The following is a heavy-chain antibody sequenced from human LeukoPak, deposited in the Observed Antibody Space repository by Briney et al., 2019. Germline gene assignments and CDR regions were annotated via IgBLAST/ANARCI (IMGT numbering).Heavy chain of an antibody. CDR1: GDSVSSNSAA. J-gene: IGHJ1*01. Sequence: SQTLSLTCALSGDSVSSNSAAWNWIRQSPSRGLEWLGRTYYRSKWFSRYAVSVKSRITINADTSKNQFSLQLNSVTPDDTAVYYCARGPGYFQHWGQGPLVTVSS. CDR2: TYYRSKWFS. CDR3: ARGPGYFQH. V-gene: IGHV6-1*01.